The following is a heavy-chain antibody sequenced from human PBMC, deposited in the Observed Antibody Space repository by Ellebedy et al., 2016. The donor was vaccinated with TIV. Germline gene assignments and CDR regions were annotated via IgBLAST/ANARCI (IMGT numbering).Heavy chain of an antibody. CDR2: IGTTGNTV. J-gene: IGHJ6*02. CDR1: GLTFSSHS. V-gene: IGHV3-48*02. D-gene: IGHD3-16*01. Sequence: GESLKISCAASGLTFSSHSMNRDRQAPGKGLEWVSCIGTTGNTVYYADSVKVRFTISRDNAMNLLYLEMNSLRDEDTAVYYCARIRGTYAYGMEVWGQGTTVTVSS. CDR3: ARIRGTYAYGMEV.